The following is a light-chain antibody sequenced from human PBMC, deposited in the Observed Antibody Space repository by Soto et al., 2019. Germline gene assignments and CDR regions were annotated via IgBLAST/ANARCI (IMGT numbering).Light chain of an antibody. CDR2: RAS. CDR1: QSVSSY. V-gene: IGKV3-20*01. CDR3: QQYDSSPRT. Sequence: DIVMTQSAGILSLSPGERATLSCRASQSVSSYLAWYQQKPGQAPRLLISRASTRATGIPDRFSGSGSGTDFTLTISRLETEDFAVYWCQQYDSSPRTFGQGTKVDIK. J-gene: IGKJ1*01.